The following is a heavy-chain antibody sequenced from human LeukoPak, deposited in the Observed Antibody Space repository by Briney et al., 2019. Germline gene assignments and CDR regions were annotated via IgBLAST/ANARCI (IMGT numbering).Heavy chain of an antibody. CDR1: GGSIINNY. D-gene: IGHD6-25*01. J-gene: IGHJ6*03. CDR3: ARDNGAGYSRGYEHYFYYMDV. V-gene: IGHV4-4*07. CDR2: VHSGGTT. Sequence: SETLSLTCTVSGGSIINNYWAWIRQPAGNGLEWIGRVHSGGTTNYSPSFSSRVTMSVNASKNQVSLILSSVTAADTAVYFCARDNGAGYSRGYEHYFYYMDVWGKETTVTVSS.